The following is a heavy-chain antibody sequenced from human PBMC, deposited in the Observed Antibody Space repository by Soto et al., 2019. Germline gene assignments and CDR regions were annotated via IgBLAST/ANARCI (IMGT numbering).Heavy chain of an antibody. CDR2: ISYDGSNK. J-gene: IGHJ4*02. CDR1: GFTFSSYA. V-gene: IGHV3-30-3*01. Sequence: QVQLVESGGGVVQPGRSLRLSCAASGFTFSSYAMHWVRQAPGKGLECVAVISYDGSNKYYADSVKGRFTISRDNSKNTLYLQMNSLRAEDTAVYYCAKAARTDYGDYAPYYFDYWGQGTLVTVSS. D-gene: IGHD4-17*01. CDR3: AKAARTDYGDYAPYYFDY.